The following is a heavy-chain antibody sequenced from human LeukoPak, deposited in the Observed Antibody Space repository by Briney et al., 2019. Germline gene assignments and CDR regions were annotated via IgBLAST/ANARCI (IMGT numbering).Heavy chain of an antibody. CDR1: GFTFSTYA. V-gene: IGHV3-23*01. Sequence: GGSLRLSCAASGFTFSTYAMSWVRQAPGKGLEWVSGISGSGGSTYYADSVKGRFIISRDNSKNTLYLQMNSLRAEDTAVYYCAKVRSLWFGESVDYWGQGTLVTVSS. CDR3: AKVRSLWFGESVDY. D-gene: IGHD3-10*01. J-gene: IGHJ4*02. CDR2: ISGSGGST.